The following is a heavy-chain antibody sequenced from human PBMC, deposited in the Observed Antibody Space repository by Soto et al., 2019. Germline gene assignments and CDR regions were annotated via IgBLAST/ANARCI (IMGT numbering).Heavy chain of an antibody. Sequence: EVQLLESGGGLVQPGGSLRLSCAASGCTFSIYAISWVRQAPGRGLEWVSGFGGTDARTYYADFVKGVFTISRDNSKNMAYLQMTSLRADATAIYYCARGYTPDSWGKGTLATVSS. CDR1: GCTFSIYA. J-gene: IGHJ4*02. CDR2: FGGTDART. CDR3: ARGYTPDS. D-gene: IGHD1-20*01. V-gene: IGHV3-23*01.